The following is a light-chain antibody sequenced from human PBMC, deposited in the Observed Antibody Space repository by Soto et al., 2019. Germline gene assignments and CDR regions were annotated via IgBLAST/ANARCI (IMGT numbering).Light chain of an antibody. Sequence: EIVMTQSPATLSVSPGERATLSCRASQSVSRNLAWYQQKPGQAPRLLIVGASTRATDIPARFSGSGSGTEFTLTNSSLQSEDLAVYYCQQYNNGRTFGQGTKVEIK. CDR3: QQYNNGRT. J-gene: IGKJ1*01. CDR1: QSVSRN. V-gene: IGKV3-15*01. CDR2: GAS.